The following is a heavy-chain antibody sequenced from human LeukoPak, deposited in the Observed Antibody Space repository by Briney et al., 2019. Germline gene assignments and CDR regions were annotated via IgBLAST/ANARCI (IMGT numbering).Heavy chain of an antibody. Sequence: GGSLRLSCAASGFSVSYNYMAWVRQSPGKGLEWVSIIYSGDSTYYADSVKGRFTISRDSAKNTISLQMNSLRPGDTAIYYCAQQGVAGAFDVWGQGTMVTVSS. D-gene: IGHD1/OR15-1a*01. CDR1: GFSVSYNY. CDR2: IYSGDST. J-gene: IGHJ3*01. CDR3: AQQGVAGAFDV. V-gene: IGHV3-53*05.